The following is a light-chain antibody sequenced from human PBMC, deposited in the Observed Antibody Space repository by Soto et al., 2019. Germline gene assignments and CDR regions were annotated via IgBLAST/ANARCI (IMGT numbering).Light chain of an antibody. CDR2: GTS. CDR1: QSVTNNY. CDR3: QQYGSSPPT. Sequence: EIVLTQSPGTLSLSPGERATLSCRASQSVTNNYLAWYQRKPGQPPRLLIYGTSYRSTDIPRRFSGSGSGTDFTLTITRREPEDFAVYYFQQYGSSPPTFGQGTKVEIK. J-gene: IGKJ1*01. V-gene: IGKV3-20*01.